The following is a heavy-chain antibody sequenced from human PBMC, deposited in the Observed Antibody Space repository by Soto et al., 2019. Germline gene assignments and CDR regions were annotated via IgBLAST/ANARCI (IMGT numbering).Heavy chain of an antibody. V-gene: IGHV4-59*01. CDR3: ARGGEWFDP. J-gene: IGHJ5*02. Sequence: SETLSLTCTVSGGSISSYYWSWIRQPPGKGLEWIGYIYYSGSTNYNPSLKSRVTISVDTSKNQFSLKLSSVTAADTAVYYCARGGEWFDPWGQGALVTVSS. CDR2: IYYSGST. CDR1: GGSISSYY. D-gene: IGHD3-10*01.